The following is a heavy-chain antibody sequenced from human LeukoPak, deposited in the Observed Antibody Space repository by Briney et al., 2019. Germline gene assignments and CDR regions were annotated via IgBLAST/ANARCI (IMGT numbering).Heavy chain of an antibody. Sequence: SETLSLTCTVSGGSISSNCWSWIRQPPGKGLEWIGCIYASGTTNYNPSLKGRLTISVDTSNSQFSLTVRSVTAADTAVYYCGGRGFWGQGTLVPSPQ. CDR3: GGRGF. V-gene: IGHV4-4*09. J-gene: IGHJ4*02. CDR1: GGSISSNC. D-gene: IGHD3-10*01. CDR2: IYASGTT.